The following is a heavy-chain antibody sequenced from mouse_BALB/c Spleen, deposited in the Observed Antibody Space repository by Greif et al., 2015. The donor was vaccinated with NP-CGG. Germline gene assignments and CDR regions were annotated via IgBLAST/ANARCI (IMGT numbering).Heavy chain of an antibody. CDR2: ISSGSSTI. J-gene: IGHJ3*01. D-gene: IGHD2-3*01. CDR3: ARSVDGYFWFAY. CDR1: GFTFSSFG. Sequence: EVQRVESGGGLVQPGGSRKLSCAASGFTFSSFGMHWVRQAPEKGLEWVAYISSGSSTIYYADTVKGRFTISRDNPKNSLFLQMTGLRSEDTAMYYCARSVDGYFWFAYWGQGTLVTVSA. V-gene: IGHV5-17*02.